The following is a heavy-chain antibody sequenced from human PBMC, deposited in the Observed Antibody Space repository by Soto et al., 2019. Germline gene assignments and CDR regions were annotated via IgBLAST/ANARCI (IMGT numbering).Heavy chain of an antibody. V-gene: IGHV1-18*04. Sequence: ASVKVSCKASGYIFTSYGISWVRQAPGQGLEWMGWINTDNGNTKYAQKFEGRVTMTRDRSTATAYMELRSLRSDDTAVYYCAKDVGFQQHLFVFDLWGQGTLVTVSS. D-gene: IGHD3-10*02. CDR1: GYIFTSYG. CDR3: AKDVGFQQHLFVFDL. CDR2: INTDNGNT. J-gene: IGHJ4*02.